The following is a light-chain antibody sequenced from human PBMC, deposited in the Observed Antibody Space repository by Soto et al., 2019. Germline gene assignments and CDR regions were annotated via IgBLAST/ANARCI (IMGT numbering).Light chain of an antibody. Sequence: DIQLTQSPSFLSASVGDRVTISCRASQAISSYLAWYQQKPGKAPKLLIYAASTLQTGVPSRFSGNASVTEFTLTISSLEPEDFATYYCQQLNSYPLTFGGGAVVEI. J-gene: IGKJ4*01. CDR2: AAS. V-gene: IGKV1-9*01. CDR1: QAISSY. CDR3: QQLNSYPLT.